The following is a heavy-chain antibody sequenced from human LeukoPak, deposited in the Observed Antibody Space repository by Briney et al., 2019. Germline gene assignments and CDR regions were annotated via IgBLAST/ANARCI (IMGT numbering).Heavy chain of an antibody. CDR1: GGTFSSYA. J-gene: IGHJ6*03. CDR3: ARVVVPAAIYHYYYYMDV. CDR2: IIPIFGTA. D-gene: IGHD2-2*01. V-gene: IGHV1-69*13. Sequence: SAKVSCKASGGTFSSYAISWVRQAPGQGLEWMGGIIPIFGTANYAQKFQGRVTITADESTSTAYMELSSLRSEDTAVYYCARVVVPAAIYHYYYYMDVWGKGTTVTVSS.